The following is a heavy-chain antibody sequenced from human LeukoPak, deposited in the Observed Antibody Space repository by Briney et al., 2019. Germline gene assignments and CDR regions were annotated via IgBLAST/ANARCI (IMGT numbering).Heavy chain of an antibody. CDR3: AGGGFGGGASRSVRVDY. CDR2: INHSGST. V-gene: IGHV4-34*01. CDR1: GGSFSGYY. Sequence: SETLSLTCAVYGGSFSGYYWSWIRQPPGKGLEWIGEINHSGSTNYNPSLKSRVTISVDTSKNQFSLKLSSVTAADTAVYYCAGGGFGGGASRSVRVDYLGQGTLVTVSS. D-gene: IGHD3-16*01. J-gene: IGHJ4*02.